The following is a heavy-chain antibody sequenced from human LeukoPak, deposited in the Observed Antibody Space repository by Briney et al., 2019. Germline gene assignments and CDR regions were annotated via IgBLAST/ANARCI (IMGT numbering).Heavy chain of an antibody. CDR3: ARTTDYYGSGSYYYGY. Sequence: ASVKVSCKASGYTFTGYYMHWVRQAPGQGLEWMGWINPNSGGTNYAQKFQGRVTMTRDTSISTAYMELSRLRSDDTAVYYCARTTDYYGSGSYYYGYWGQGTLVTVSS. CDR2: INPNSGGT. J-gene: IGHJ4*02. D-gene: IGHD3-10*01. CDR1: GYTFTGYY. V-gene: IGHV1-2*02.